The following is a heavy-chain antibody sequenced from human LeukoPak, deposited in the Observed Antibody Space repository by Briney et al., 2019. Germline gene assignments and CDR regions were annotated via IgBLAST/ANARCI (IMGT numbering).Heavy chain of an antibody. Sequence: QPGGSLRLSCAASGFTFSSYAMSWVRQAPGKGLEWVSAISGSGGSTYYADSVKGRFTISRDNSKNTLYLQMNSLRAEDTAVYYCTTTGRYFGENDYWGQGTLVTVSS. CDR2: ISGSGGST. CDR1: GFTFSSYA. J-gene: IGHJ4*02. CDR3: TTTGRYFGENDY. V-gene: IGHV3-23*01. D-gene: IGHD3-9*01.